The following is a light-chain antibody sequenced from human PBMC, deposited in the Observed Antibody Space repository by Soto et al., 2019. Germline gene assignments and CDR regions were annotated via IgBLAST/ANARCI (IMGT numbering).Light chain of an antibody. J-gene: IGKJ4*01. CDR2: GAS. CDR3: QQYGSSPLT. CDR1: ESVSDNY. Sequence: EIVLTQSPGTLSLSPGERATLSCRASESVSDNYLAWYQQRSGQAPRLVIYGASSRASAVPDRFSGSGSGAAFTRTISRLEPEDFAVYYGQQYGSSPLTVGGGTKVESK. V-gene: IGKV3-20*01.